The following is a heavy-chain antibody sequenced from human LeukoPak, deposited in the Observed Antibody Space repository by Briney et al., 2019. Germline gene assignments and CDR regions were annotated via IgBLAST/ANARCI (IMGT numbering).Heavy chain of an antibody. CDR1: GGSISSSSYY. J-gene: IGHJ1*01. CDR2: IYYSGST. D-gene: IGHD3-3*01. CDR3: ARVMYYDFWSGYPWATPAEYFQH. V-gene: IGHV4-39*07. Sequence: SETLSLTCTVSGGSISSSSYYWGWIRQPPGKGLEWIGSIYYSGSTYYNPSLKSRVTISVDTSKNQFSLKLSSVTAADTAVYYCARVMYYDFWSGYPWATPAEYFQHWGQGTLVTVSS.